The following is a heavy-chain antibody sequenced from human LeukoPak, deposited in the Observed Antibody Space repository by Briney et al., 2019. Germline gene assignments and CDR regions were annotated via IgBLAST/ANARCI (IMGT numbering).Heavy chain of an antibody. J-gene: IGHJ6*03. CDR1: GGSISSYY. V-gene: IGHV4-59*01. D-gene: IGHD2-15*01. CDR3: ARGYCSGGTCYSYIYYYMDV. Sequence: SETLSLTCTVSGGSISSYYWSWIRQPPGKGLEWIGYMHYTGSTKYNPSLRGQVIMSVDTSKGQSSLRLSPVTAADTAVYYCARGYCSGGTCYSYIYYYMDVWGKGTTVTVSS. CDR2: MHYTGST.